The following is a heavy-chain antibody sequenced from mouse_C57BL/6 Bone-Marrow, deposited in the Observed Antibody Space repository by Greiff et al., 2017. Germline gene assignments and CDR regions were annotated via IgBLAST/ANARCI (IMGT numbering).Heavy chain of an antibody. CDR1: GFSINSDCY. CDR2: TFYSGIT. D-gene: IGHD1-1*01. J-gene: IGHJ1*03. CDR3: AREGGTTGYFDV. Sequence: EVQLQQSGPSLVRPSQTLSLTCTVTGFSINSDCYWIWIRQFPGNKLEYIGYTFYSGITYYNPSLESRTYITRDTSKNQFSLKSSSVTTEDTATYYCAREGGTTGYFDVWGTGTTVTVSS. V-gene: IGHV3-3*01.